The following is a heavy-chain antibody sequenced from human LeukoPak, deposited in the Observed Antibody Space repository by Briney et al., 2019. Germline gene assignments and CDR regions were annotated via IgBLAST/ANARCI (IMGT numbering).Heavy chain of an antibody. D-gene: IGHD2-2*02. CDR1: GYTFTGYY. CDR3: ARGIYGTLLDY. Sequence: GASVKVSCKASGYTFTGYYMHWVRQAPGQGLEWMGWMNPNSGNTGYAQKFQGRVTMTRNTSISTAYMELSSLRSEDTAVYYCARGIYGTLLDYWGQGTLVTVSS. J-gene: IGHJ4*02. CDR2: MNPNSGNT. V-gene: IGHV1-8*02.